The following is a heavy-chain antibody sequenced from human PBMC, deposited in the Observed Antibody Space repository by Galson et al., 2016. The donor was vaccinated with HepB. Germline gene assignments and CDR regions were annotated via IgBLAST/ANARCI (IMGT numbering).Heavy chain of an antibody. CDR2: IKHDGKEK. V-gene: IGHV3-7*03. J-gene: IGHJ3*02. Sequence: SLRLSCAASGFTFNTYAMTWVRQAPGKGLEWVAIIKHDGKEKHYAASVTGRFTISRDNGDNSLYLQMHSLRVEDTAVYYCARDVPSDSWGAFDIWGQGTMVTVSS. CDR1: GFTFNTYA. D-gene: IGHD3-16*01. CDR3: ARDVPSDSWGAFDI.